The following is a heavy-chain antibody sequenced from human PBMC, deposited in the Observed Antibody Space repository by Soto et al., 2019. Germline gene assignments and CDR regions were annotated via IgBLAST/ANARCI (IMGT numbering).Heavy chain of an antibody. CDR1: GGSISSGGYS. V-gene: IGHV4-30-2*01. Sequence: QLQLQESGSGLVKPSQTLSLTCAVSGGSISSGGYSWSWIRQPPGKGLEWLGYIYHSVITHYNPSLKSRVTLSVDRSKHQFSLKLSSVHAADPAVYYCARGPPFGYWGQGTLVTVSS. CDR2: IYHSVIT. J-gene: IGHJ4*02. CDR3: ARGPPFGY.